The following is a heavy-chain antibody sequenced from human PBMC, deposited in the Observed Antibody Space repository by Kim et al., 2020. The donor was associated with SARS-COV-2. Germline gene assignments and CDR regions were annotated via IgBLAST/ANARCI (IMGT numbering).Heavy chain of an antibody. CDR2: IIPILGIA. D-gene: IGHD4-17*01. J-gene: IGHJ6*04. V-gene: IGHV1-69*04. CDR3: ARHDDYGDYSLGV. CDR1: GGTFSSYA. Sequence: SVKVSCKASGGTFSSYAISWVRQAPGQGLEWMGRIIPILGIANYAQKFQGRVTITADKSTSTAYMELSSLRSEDTAVYYCARHDDYGDYSLGVWGKGTTVTVSS.